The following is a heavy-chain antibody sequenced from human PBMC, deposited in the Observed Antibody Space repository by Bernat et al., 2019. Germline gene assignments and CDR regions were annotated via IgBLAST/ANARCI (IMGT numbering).Heavy chain of an antibody. CDR2: IWYDGSNK. J-gene: IGHJ1*01. Sequence: QVQLVESGGGVVQPGRSLRLSCAASGFTFSSYGMHWVRQAPGKGLEWVAVIWYDGSNKYYADSVKGRFTISRDNSKNTLYLQMSSLRAEDTAVYYCAREGTPSDYGELVYFQDWGQGTLVTVSS. D-gene: IGHD4-17*01. V-gene: IGHV3-33*01. CDR1: GFTFSSYG. CDR3: AREGTPSDYGELVYFQD.